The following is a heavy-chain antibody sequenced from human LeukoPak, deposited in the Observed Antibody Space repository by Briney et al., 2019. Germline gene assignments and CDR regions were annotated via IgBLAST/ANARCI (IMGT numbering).Heavy chain of an antibody. D-gene: IGHD6-13*01. J-gene: IGHJ4*02. Sequence: GGSLRLSCAASGFTFDDYAMHWVRQAPGKGLEWVSGISWNSGSIGYADSVKGRFTISGDNAKNSLYLQMNSLRAEDMALYYCAKDIGAAGTSYYFDYWGQGTLVTVSS. CDR3: AKDIGAAGTSYYFDY. V-gene: IGHV3-9*03. CDR1: GFTFDDYA. CDR2: ISWNSGSI.